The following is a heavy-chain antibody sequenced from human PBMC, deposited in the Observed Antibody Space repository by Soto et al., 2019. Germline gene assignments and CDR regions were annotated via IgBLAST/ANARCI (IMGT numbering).Heavy chain of an antibody. CDR2: IWYDGSNK. CDR1: GFTFSSYG. D-gene: IGHD4-4*01. CDR3: ASLAPHDYSTGVDY. V-gene: IGHV3-33*01. Sequence: QVQLVESGGGVVQPGRSLRLSCAASGFTFSSYGMHWVRQAPGKGLEWVAVIWYDGSNKYYADSVKGRFTISRDNSKNTLYLQMNSLRAEDTAVYYCASLAPHDYSTGVDYWGQGTLVTVSS. J-gene: IGHJ4*02.